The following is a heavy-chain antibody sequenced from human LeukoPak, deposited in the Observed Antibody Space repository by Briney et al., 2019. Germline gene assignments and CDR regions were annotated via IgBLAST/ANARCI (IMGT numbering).Heavy chain of an antibody. CDR3: AGRYSSSSGGAFDI. CDR2: INHSGST. CDR1: GGSFSGYY. D-gene: IGHD6-6*01. J-gene: IGHJ3*02. Sequence: SETLSLTCAVYGGSFSGYYWSWIRQPPGKGLEWIGEINHSGSTNYNPSLKSRVTISVDTSKNQFSLKLSSVTAADTAVYYCAGRYSSSSGGAFDIWGQGTMVTVSS. V-gene: IGHV4-34*01.